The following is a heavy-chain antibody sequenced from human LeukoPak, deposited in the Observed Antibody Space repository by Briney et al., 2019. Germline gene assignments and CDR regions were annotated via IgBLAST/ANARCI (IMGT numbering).Heavy chain of an antibody. CDR1: GFTFSSYS. CDR3: ARDRGATDIVVVPAALFDY. J-gene: IGHJ4*02. D-gene: IGHD2-2*01. V-gene: IGHV3-48*01. CDR2: ISSSSSTI. Sequence: SGGSLRLSCAASGFTFSSYSMNWVRQAPRKGLEWVSYISSSSSTIYYADSVKGRFTISRDNAKNSLYLQMNSLRAEDTAVYYCARDRGATDIVVVPAALFDYWGQGTLVTVSS.